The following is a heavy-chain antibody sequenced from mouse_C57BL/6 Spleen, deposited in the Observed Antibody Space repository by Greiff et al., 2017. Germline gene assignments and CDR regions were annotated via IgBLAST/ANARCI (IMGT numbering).Heavy chain of an antibody. Sequence: EVQLVESGGDLVKPGGSLKLSCAASGFTFSSYGMSWVRQTPDKRLEWVATISSGGSYTYYPDSVKGRFTISRDNAKNTLYLQMSSLKSEDTAMYYCARLGGGFDYWGQGTTLTVSS. CDR3: ARLGGGFDY. CDR1: GFTFSSYG. J-gene: IGHJ2*01. CDR2: ISSGGSYT. D-gene: IGHD4-1*01. V-gene: IGHV5-6*01.